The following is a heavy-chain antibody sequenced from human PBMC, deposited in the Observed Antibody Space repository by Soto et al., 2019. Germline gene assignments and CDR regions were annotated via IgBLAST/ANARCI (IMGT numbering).Heavy chain of an antibody. J-gene: IGHJ3*02. V-gene: IGHV5-51*01. Sequence: PGESLKTSCKGSGYSFTSYWIGWVRQMPGKGLEWMGIIYPGDSDTRYSPSFQGQVTISADKSISTAYLQWSSLKASDTAMYYCARQYYYDSSGYYYYAFDIWGQGTMVTVSS. CDR1: GYSFTSYW. CDR3: ARQYYYDSSGYYYYAFDI. CDR2: IYPGDSDT. D-gene: IGHD3-22*01.